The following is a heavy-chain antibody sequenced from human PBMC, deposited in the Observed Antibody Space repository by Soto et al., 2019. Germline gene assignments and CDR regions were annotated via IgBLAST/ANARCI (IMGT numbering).Heavy chain of an antibody. V-gene: IGHV4-34*01. Sequence: SETLSLTCTVSGGSISSYYWSWIRQPPGKGLEWIGEINHSGSTNYNPSLKSRVTISVDTSKNQFSLKLSSVTAADTAVYYCAGYCSGGSCYGLHYYMDVWGKGTTVTVSS. CDR2: INHSGST. CDR1: GGSISSYY. CDR3: AGYCSGGSCYGLHYYMDV. D-gene: IGHD2-15*01. J-gene: IGHJ6*03.